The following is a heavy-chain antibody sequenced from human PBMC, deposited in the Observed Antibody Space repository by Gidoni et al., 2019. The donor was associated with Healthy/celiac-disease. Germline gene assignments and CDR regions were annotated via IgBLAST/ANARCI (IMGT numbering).Heavy chain of an antibody. V-gene: IGHV3-9*01. D-gene: IGHD3-10*01. CDR1: GFTFDDYA. CDR2: ISWNSGSI. Sequence: EVQLVESGGGLVQPGRSLRLSCAASGFTFDDYAMHWVRQAPGKGLEWVSGISWNSGSIGYADSVKGRFIISRDNAKNSLYLQMNSLRAEDTALYYCAKAATSGAFDIWGQGTMVTVSS. J-gene: IGHJ3*02. CDR3: AKAATSGAFDI.